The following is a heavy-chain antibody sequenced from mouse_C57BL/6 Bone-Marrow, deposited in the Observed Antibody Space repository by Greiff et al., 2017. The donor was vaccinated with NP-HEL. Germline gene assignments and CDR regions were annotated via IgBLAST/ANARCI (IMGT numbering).Heavy chain of an antibody. CDR1: GYTFTSYW. D-gene: IGHD1-1*01. Sequence: QVQLKQPGAELVKPGASVKVSCKASGYTFTSYWMHWVKQRPGQGLEWIGRIHPSDSDTNYNQKFKGQATLTVDKSSSTAYMQLSSLTSEDSAVYYCAIPQFSHYYGSSYDYAMDDWGQGTSVTVSS. J-gene: IGHJ4*01. V-gene: IGHV1-74*01. CDR3: AIPQFSHYYGSSYDYAMDD. CDR2: IHPSDSDT.